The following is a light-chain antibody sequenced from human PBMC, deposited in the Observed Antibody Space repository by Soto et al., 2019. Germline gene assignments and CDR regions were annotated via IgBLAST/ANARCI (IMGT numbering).Light chain of an antibody. CDR1: QSISSSY. CDR2: GAS. Sequence: IVLTRAPGTLSLDPGDRATISCQASQSISSSYLASYHPRPGQAPRLLSYGASSRATGIPDRFSGSGSGTDFTLTIRRLEPEDFAMYDGPQYGSSPQPTVAPGTRLEI. CDR3: PQYGSSPQPT. J-gene: IGKJ5*01. V-gene: IGKV3-20*01.